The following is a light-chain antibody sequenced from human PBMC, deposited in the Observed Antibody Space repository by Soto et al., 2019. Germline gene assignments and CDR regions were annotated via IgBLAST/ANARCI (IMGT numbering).Light chain of an antibody. CDR2: AAS. J-gene: IGKJ1*01. CDR1: QTINSY. CDR3: QQSYRTSRT. V-gene: IGKV1-39*01. Sequence: DIQMTQFPSSLSASVGDRVTITCRASQTINSYLNWYQQKPGKAPKLLIYAASSLQSGVPSRFSGSGSGTDFTLTISSLQPEDFATYYCQQSYRTSRTFGQGTKVGIK.